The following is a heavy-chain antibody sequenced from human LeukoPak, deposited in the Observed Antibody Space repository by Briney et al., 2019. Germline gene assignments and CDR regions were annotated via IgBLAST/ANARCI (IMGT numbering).Heavy chain of an antibody. CDR2: IIPIFGTA. Sequence: GASVKVSCKASGYTFTGYYMHWVRQAPGQGLEWMGGIIPIFGTANYAQKFQGRVTITADKSTSTAYMELSSLRSEDTAVYYCAGSSGWYSQIYDAFDIWGQGTMVTVSS. D-gene: IGHD6-19*01. J-gene: IGHJ3*02. CDR3: AGSSGWYSQIYDAFDI. CDR1: GYTFTGYY. V-gene: IGHV1-69*06.